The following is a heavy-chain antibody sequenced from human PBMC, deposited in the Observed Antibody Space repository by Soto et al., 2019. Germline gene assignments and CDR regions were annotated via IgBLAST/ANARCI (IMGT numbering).Heavy chain of an antibody. D-gene: IGHD3-3*01. J-gene: IGHJ5*02. CDR2: ISPYNGNT. Sequence: QVQLVQSGAEVKKPGASVKVSCKASGYTFTSYGISWVRQAPGQGLEWMGWISPYNGNTNYAQKLQDRVTMTTDTSTSTAYMELRSLRSADTAVYYCARGYYDFWSGYLTPNWFDPWGQGTLVTVSS. CDR3: ARGYYDFWSGYLTPNWFDP. V-gene: IGHV1-18*04. CDR1: GYTFTSYG.